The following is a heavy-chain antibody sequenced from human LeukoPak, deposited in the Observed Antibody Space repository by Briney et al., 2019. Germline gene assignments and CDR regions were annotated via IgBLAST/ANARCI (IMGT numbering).Heavy chain of an antibody. V-gene: IGHV3-74*01. Sequence: GGSLRLSCAASGFTFSSYWMHWVRQAPGRGLVWVSRINSDGSSTSYADSVKGRLTISRDNAKNTLYLQMNSLRVEDTAVYYCAGGIMRYYGTDVWGKGTTVTVSS. J-gene: IGHJ6*04. CDR1: GFTFSSYW. CDR2: INSDGSST. D-gene: IGHD3-16*01. CDR3: AGGIMRYYGTDV.